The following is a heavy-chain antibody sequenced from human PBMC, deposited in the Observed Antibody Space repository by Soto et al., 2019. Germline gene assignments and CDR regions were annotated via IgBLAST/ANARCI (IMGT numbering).Heavy chain of an antibody. CDR2: IDPVDSYT. Sequence: GESLKISCQASGYSSLSSWLPCVRQIPDKGLEWMGRIDPVDSYTNYSPAFQGRITMSADKSITEAYLQWDSLKTSDTGMYYCAISRSCSGRSCYHLDNWGQGTLVNVSS. V-gene: IGHV5-10-1*01. D-gene: IGHD2-15*01. CDR3: AISRSCSGRSCYHLDN. J-gene: IGHJ4*02. CDR1: GYSSLSSW.